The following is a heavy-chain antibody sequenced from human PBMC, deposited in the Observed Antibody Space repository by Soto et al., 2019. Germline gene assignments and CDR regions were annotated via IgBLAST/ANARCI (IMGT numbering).Heavy chain of an antibody. V-gene: IGHV4-4*07. J-gene: IGHJ5*02. CDR1: GGSISSYY. CDR2: IYTSGST. D-gene: IGHD6-13*01. Sequence: XATLSLTCTVSGGSISSYYWSWIRQPAGKGLEWIGRIYTSGSTNYNPSLKSRVTMSVDTSKNQFSLKLSSVTAADTAVYYCARETTGYSSSWYDLYSNWFDPWGQGTPVTVSS. CDR3: ARETTGYSSSWYDLYSNWFDP.